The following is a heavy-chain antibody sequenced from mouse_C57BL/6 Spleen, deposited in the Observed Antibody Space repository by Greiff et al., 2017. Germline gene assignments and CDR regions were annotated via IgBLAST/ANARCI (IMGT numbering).Heavy chain of an antibody. J-gene: IGHJ1*03. CDR3: AYYYYGSSEYFDV. V-gene: IGHV1-64*01. CDR1: GYTFTSYW. Sequence: QVQLQQPGAELVKPGASVKLSCKASGYTFTSYWMHWVKQRPGQGLEWIGMIHPNSGSTNYNEKFKSKATVTVDKSSSPAYMQLSSLTSEDSAVYYCAYYYYGSSEYFDVWGTGTTVTVSS. CDR2: IHPNSGST. D-gene: IGHD1-1*01.